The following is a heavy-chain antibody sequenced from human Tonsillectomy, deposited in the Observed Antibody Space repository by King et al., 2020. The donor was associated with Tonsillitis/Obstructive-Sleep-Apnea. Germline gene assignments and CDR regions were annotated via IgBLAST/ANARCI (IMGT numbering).Heavy chain of an antibody. Sequence: TLTESGPTLVKPTQTLTLTFTFSGFSLTTSGVGVGWIRQPPGKALEWLALIYWGDDKTNSPSLRSRVTITKDTSKNQVVLTMTNMDPVDTATYYCAHLAYYDFWRGYHFDYWGQGTLVTVSS. CDR3: AHLAYYDFWRGYHFDY. J-gene: IGHJ4*02. V-gene: IGHV2-5*02. CDR2: IYWGDDK. D-gene: IGHD3-3*01. CDR1: GFSLTTSGVG.